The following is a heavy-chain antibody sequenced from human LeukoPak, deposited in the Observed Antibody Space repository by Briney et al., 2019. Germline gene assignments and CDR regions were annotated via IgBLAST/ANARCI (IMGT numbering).Heavy chain of an antibody. J-gene: IGHJ3*02. V-gene: IGHV1-2*06. Sequence: ASVKVSCKASGYTFTGYYMHWVRQAPGQGLEWMGRINPNSGGTNYAQKSQGRVTMTRDTSISTAYMELSRLRSDDTAVYYCARPKDTYYYDSSGYSSAAFDIWGQGTVVTVSS. CDR3: ARPKDTYYYDSSGYSSAAFDI. D-gene: IGHD3-22*01. CDR2: INPNSGGT. CDR1: GYTFTGYY.